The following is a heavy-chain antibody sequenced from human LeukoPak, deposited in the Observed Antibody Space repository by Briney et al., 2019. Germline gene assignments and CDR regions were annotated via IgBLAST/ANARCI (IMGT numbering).Heavy chain of an antibody. CDR2: ISSSGVRT. Sequence: PGGSLRLSCVASGFTFSNYGMNWVRQAPGKGLEWVSRISSSGVRTDYADSVKGRFTISRDNSKNTLYLQMNSLRAEDTAVYYCAKVSVRGLLRDAFDIWGQGTMVTVSS. V-gene: IGHV3-23*01. D-gene: IGHD3-3*01. J-gene: IGHJ3*02. CDR3: AKVSVRGLLRDAFDI. CDR1: GFTFSNYG.